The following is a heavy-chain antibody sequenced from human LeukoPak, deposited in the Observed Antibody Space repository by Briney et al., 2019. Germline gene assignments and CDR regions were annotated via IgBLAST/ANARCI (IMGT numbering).Heavy chain of an antibody. V-gene: IGHV1-2*06. CDR1: GYTFTGYY. CDR2: INPNSGGT. CDR3: ARSLIPYSGSYYPLALYFDY. D-gene: IGHD1-26*01. Sequence: GASVKVSCKASGYTFTGYYIHGVRQAPGQGLEWMGRINPNSGGTNYAQKFQGRVTMTRDTSISTAYMELSRLTSDDTAVYYCARSLIPYSGSYYPLALYFDYWGQGTLVTVSS. J-gene: IGHJ4*02.